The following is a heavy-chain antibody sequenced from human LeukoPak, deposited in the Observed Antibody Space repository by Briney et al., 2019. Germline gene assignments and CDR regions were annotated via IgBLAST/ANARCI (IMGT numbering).Heavy chain of an antibody. D-gene: IGHD7-27*01. Sequence: PGGSLRLSCAASGFTFSDYSLNWVRQAPGKGLEWLSYLSGKGPQISYADPVEGRFTISRDNAKNSLYLQMNSLRAEDTAVYYCVRDKNWAFDYWGQGILVTVSS. CDR2: LSGKGPQI. J-gene: IGHJ4*02. CDR1: GFTFSDYS. V-gene: IGHV3-48*01. CDR3: VRDKNWAFDY.